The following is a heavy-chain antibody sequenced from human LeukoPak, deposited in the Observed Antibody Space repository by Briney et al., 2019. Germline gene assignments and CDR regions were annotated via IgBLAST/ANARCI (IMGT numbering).Heavy chain of an antibody. CDR3: ARSYEYYYGSGSFYY. J-gene: IGHJ4*02. Sequence: SETLSLTCTVSGGSISSYYWSWLRQPPGKGLEWIGYIYYSGSTNYNPSLKSRVTISVDTSKNQFSLKLSSVTAADTAVYYCARSYEYYYGSGSFYYWGQGTLVTVSS. CDR1: GGSISSYY. D-gene: IGHD3-10*01. CDR2: IYYSGST. V-gene: IGHV4-59*01.